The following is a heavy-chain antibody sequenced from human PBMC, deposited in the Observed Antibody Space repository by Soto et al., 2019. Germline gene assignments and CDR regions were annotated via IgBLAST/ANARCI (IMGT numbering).Heavy chain of an antibody. D-gene: IGHD3-10*01. CDR1: GTTFTSYD. CDR3: ARGRGLGSYFLLDC. CDR2: INPNSGNI. J-gene: IGHJ4*02. V-gene: IGHV1-8*01. Sequence: ASVNVSRKASGTTFTSYDINWVRQATGHGHHWMGWINPNSGNIGYAQKFQGRVTMTRDTAIRTAYMEVSRLRSDDTAVYYCARGRGLGSYFLLDCWGEGALVTVSS.